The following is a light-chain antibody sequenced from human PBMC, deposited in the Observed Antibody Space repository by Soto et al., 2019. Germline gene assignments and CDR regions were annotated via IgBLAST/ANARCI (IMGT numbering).Light chain of an antibody. Sequence: IVLTKSPGALSLSPGERATLSCRASQSVSSSYLAWYQQKPGQAPRLLIYGASSRATGIPDRFSGSGSGTDFTLTISRLEPEDFAVYYCQQYGSSFGQGTKVDIK. CDR1: QSVSSSY. CDR3: QQYGSS. V-gene: IGKV3-20*01. J-gene: IGKJ1*01. CDR2: GAS.